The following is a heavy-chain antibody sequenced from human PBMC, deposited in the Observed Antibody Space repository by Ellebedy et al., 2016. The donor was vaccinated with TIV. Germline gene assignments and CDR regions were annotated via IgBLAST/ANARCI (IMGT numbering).Heavy chain of an antibody. D-gene: IGHD4-17*01. V-gene: IGHV4-59*08. CDR3: ARLPNYGDNWFDP. J-gene: IGHJ5*02. Sequence: SETLSLTCTVSGASISSYYWSWIRQPPGKGVEWIGNIYHTGTTNYNPSLKSRVTISIDTSKKQFSLRLNSLTAADTAVYYCARLPNYGDNWFDPWGQGTLVTVSS. CDR1: GASISSYY. CDR2: IYHTGTT.